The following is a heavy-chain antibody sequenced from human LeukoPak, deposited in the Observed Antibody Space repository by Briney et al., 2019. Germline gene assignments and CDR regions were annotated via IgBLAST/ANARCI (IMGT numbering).Heavy chain of an antibody. CDR3: ASNYYDSSGYSPGDY. V-gene: IGHV1-69*13. J-gene: IGHJ4*02. D-gene: IGHD3-22*01. CDR1: GGTFSSYA. CDR2: IIPIFGTA. Sequence: ASVKVSCKASGGTFSSYAISWVRQAPGQGLEWMGGIIPIFGTANYAQKFQGRATITADESTSTAYMELSSLRSEDTAVYYCASNYYDSSGYSPGDYWGQGTLVTVSS.